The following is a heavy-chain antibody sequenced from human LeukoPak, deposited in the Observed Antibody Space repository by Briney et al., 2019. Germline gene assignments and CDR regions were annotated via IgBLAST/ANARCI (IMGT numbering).Heavy chain of an antibody. D-gene: IGHD5-12*01. CDR3: ARESGLTDNWLDS. J-gene: IGHJ5*01. V-gene: IGHV1-8*01. Sequence: ASVKVSCKASGYSFTTHDINWVRQSPGQGLEWMGWMNPNSGKSGYAQKFQGRVTMTRDTSISTVYMELSSLGSDDTAAYYCARESGLTDNWLDSWGQGTLVIVSS. CDR1: GYSFTTHD. CDR2: MNPNSGKS.